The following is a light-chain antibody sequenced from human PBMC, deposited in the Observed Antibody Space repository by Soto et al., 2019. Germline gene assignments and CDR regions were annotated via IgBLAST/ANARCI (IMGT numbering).Light chain of an antibody. CDR3: QHYGSSPYT. CDR1: QSVSSSY. V-gene: IGKV3-20*01. CDR2: GAS. J-gene: IGKJ2*01. Sequence: EIVLTQSPGTLSLSPGDRATLSGRASQSVSSSYLAWYQQKPGQAPRLLIYGASSRATGIPDRFSGSGSGTDFTLTISRLATEDFAVDFCQHYGSSPYTFGQGTKLEIK.